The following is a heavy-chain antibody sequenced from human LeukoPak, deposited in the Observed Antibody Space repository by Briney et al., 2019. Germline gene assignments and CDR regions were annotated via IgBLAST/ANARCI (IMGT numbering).Heavy chain of an antibody. Sequence: PGESLKISCKGSGYSFNSYWIVWVRQMPGKVLEWMGIIYPSDSETTYSPSFQGQVTISADKSISTAYLQWSSLTASDTAMYYCARSVGATPLDYWGQGTPVT. CDR1: GYSFNSYW. V-gene: IGHV5-51*01. CDR2: IYPSDSET. J-gene: IGHJ4*02. CDR3: ARSVGATPLDY. D-gene: IGHD1-26*01.